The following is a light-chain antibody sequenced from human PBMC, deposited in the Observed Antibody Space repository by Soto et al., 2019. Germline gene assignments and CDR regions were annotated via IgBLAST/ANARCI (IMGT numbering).Light chain of an antibody. CDR2: DDS. CDR3: QVWDSSSDLV. V-gene: IGLV3-21*02. J-gene: IGLJ3*02. Sequence: SYELTQPPSVSVAPGQTARITCGGSDIGRKSVHWYQQKPGQAPVLVVFDDSDRPSGIPERLSGSNSGNTATLTISRVEAGDEADYFCQVWDSSSDLVFGGGTKVTVL. CDR1: DIGRKS.